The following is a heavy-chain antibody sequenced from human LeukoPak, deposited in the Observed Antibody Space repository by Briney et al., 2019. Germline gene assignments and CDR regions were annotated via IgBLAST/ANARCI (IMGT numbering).Heavy chain of an antibody. D-gene: IGHD3-22*01. J-gene: IGHJ4*02. V-gene: IGHV3-7*01. CDR3: ARPHFESSGEVDY. CDR1: GFTFNRFW. Sequence: GGSLRLSCAASGFTFNRFWMGWVRQAPGMGLEWVANIKQDGSGKYFVDSVKGRFTISRDNAKNSLYLQMNSLRAEDTAVYYCARPHFESSGEVDYWGQGTLVTVSS. CDR2: IKQDGSGK.